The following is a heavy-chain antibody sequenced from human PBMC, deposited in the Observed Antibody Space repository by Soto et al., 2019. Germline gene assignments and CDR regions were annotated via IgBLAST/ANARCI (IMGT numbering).Heavy chain of an antibody. CDR2: IYYSGST. Sequence: MLPETLSLTCTVSGVSIRSYYWSWIRQPPGKGLEWIGYIYYSGSTNYNPSLKSRVTMSVDTSKNQFSLKLRSVTAADTAVYYCARGGDQISSLTTFDYWGQGTLVTVSS. D-gene: IGHD3-10*01. CDR3: ARGGDQISSLTTFDY. J-gene: IGHJ4*02. CDR1: GVSIRSYY. V-gene: IGHV4-59*01.